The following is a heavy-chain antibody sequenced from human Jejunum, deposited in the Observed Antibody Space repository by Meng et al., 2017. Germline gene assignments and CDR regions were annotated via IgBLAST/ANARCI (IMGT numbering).Heavy chain of an antibody. CDR3: TTILLDYFGSSGRSSDGLDV. CDR1: GLTFTNAW. V-gene: IGHV3-15*01. D-gene: IGHD3-22*01. Sequence: GGSLRLSCAASGLTFTNAWMSWVRQAPGKGLEWVGRIKSKVDGETTDYAAPVKGRFSISRDDSIHTLYLQMSSLKTEDTAVYYCTTILLDYFGSSGRSSDGLDVWGQGTAVTVSS. J-gene: IGHJ6*02. CDR2: IKSKVDGETT.